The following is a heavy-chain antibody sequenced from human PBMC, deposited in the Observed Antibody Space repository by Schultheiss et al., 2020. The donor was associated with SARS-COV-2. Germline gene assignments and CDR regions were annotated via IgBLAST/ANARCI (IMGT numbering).Heavy chain of an antibody. D-gene: IGHD6-13*01. Sequence: GGSLRLSCAASGFTFSSYGMHWVRQAPGKGLEWVAVISYDGSNKYYADSVKGRFTISRDNSKNTLYLQMNSLRAEDTAVYYCARGREGSSSWYVYWGQGTLVTVSS. CDR3: ARGREGSSSWYVY. V-gene: IGHV3-30*03. CDR2: ISYDGSNK. CDR1: GFTFSSYG. J-gene: IGHJ4*02.